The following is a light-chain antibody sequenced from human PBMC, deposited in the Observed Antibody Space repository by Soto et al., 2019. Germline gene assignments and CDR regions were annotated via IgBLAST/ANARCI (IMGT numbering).Light chain of an antibody. V-gene: IGLV7-43*01. Sequence: QAVVTQEPSLTVSPGGTVTLTCASSTGAVTSDSYPSWFQQKPGQAPRALIYTISNKHSWTPARFSGSLLGGKAALTLSDVQPENEAAYFCLLYYDGAHVXGPGTKVTVL. CDR1: TGAVTSDSY. J-gene: IGLJ1*01. CDR2: TIS. CDR3: LLYYDGAHV.